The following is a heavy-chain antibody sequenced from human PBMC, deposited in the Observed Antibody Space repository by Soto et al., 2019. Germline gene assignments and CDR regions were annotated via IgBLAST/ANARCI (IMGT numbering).Heavy chain of an antibody. CDR2: FYHTGKT. V-gene: IGHV4-31*03. CDR1: GASLISGGYY. CDR3: AREMHASIDVFDV. D-gene: IGHD6-6*01. Sequence: QVQLQESGPGLVKPSQTLSLTCTVSGASLISGGYYWTWIRHHPGKGLEWIGYFYHTGKTYYNPSLESRLSISGATSKNHFSLTLTSVTAADTAVYYCAREMHASIDVFDVWGQGTVVTVSS. J-gene: IGHJ3*01.